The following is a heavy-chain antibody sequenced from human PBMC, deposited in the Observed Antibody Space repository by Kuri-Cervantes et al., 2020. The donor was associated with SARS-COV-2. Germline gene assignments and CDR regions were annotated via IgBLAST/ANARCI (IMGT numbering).Heavy chain of an antibody. Sequence: SSYAMSWIRQPPGKGLEWIGSIYYSGSTYYNPSLKSRVTISVDTSKNQFSLKLSSVTAADTAVYYCARHVGCSSTSCDGYNWFDPWGQGTLVTVSS. CDR2: IYYSGST. D-gene: IGHD2-2*01. V-gene: IGHV4-39*01. CDR1: SSYA. J-gene: IGHJ5*02. CDR3: ARHVGCSSTSCDGYNWFDP.